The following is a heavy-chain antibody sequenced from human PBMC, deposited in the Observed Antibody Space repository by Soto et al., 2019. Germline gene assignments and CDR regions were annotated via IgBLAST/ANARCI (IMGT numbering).Heavy chain of an antibody. CDR3: ARFPRKYSSGWYRGFDY. D-gene: IGHD6-19*01. Sequence: QPQLQESGPGLVKPSETLSLTCTVSGGSISSSSYYWGWIRQPPGKGLEWIGSIYYSGSTYYNPSLKSRVTISVDTSKNQFSLKLSSVTAADTAVYYCARFPRKYSSGWYRGFDYWGQGTLVTVSS. V-gene: IGHV4-39*01. CDR2: IYYSGST. J-gene: IGHJ4*02. CDR1: GGSISSSSYY.